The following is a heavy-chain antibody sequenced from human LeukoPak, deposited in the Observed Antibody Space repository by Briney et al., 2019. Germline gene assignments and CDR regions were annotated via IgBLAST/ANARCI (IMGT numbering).Heavy chain of an antibody. D-gene: IGHD6-13*01. CDR3: ARDSYSSSWYPSYYFDY. CDR2: IYYSGSI. CDR1: GDSISSSSYY. J-gene: IGHJ4*02. V-gene: IGHV4-39*07. Sequence: SETLSLTCTVSGDSISSSSYYWGWIRQPPGKGLEWIGNIYYSGSIYYNPSLQSRVTISVDTSKNQFSLKLTSVTAADTAVYYCARDSYSSSWYPSYYFDYWGQGTLVTVSS.